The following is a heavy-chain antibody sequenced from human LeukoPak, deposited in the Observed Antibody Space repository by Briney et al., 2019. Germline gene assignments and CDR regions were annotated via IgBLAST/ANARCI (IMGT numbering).Heavy chain of an antibody. Sequence: ASVKVSCKASGYTSTTYHMHWVRQAPGQGLEWMGIINPSGNNTNYAQKFQGRVTMTKDTSTNTVYMELSSLRSEDAAIYYCAREAYGSETYYSVDYWGHGTLVTVSS. CDR2: INPSGNNT. CDR3: AREAYGSETYYSVDY. V-gene: IGHV1-46*01. CDR1: GYTSTTYH. J-gene: IGHJ4*01. D-gene: IGHD3-10*01.